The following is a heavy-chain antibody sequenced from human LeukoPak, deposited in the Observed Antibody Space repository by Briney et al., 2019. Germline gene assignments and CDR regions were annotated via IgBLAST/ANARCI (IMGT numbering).Heavy chain of an antibody. CDR3: ANSQIDYDFWSGYYPLDY. V-gene: IGHV3-48*01. CDR2: ISSSSSTI. CDR1: GFTFSSYS. Sequence: GGSLRLSCAASGFTFSSYSMNWVRQAPGKGLEWVSYISSSSSTIYYADSVKGRFTISRDNAKNSLYLQMNSLRAEDTAVYYCANSQIDYDFWSGYYPLDYWGQGTLVTVSS. J-gene: IGHJ4*02. D-gene: IGHD3-3*01.